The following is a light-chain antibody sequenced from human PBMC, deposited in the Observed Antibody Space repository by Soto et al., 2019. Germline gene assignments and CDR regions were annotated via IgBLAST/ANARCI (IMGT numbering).Light chain of an antibody. CDR1: QNVGNH. V-gene: IGKV1-39*01. CDR3: HQTFLSPPT. CDR2: RTS. J-gene: IGKJ1*01. Sequence: DIQLTQSPSSLSASVGDRVSITCRASQNVGNHFNWYRHKPGQAPKLLVSRTSILQSGVPSGFSGSGSGTDFTLTISSLQAEDCATYECHQTFLSPPTFGQGTRVEIK.